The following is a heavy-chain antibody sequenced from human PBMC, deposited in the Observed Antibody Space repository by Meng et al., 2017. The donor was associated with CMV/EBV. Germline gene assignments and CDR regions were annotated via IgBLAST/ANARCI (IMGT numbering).Heavy chain of an antibody. Sequence: SETLSLTCTVSGGSISSSSYYWGWIRQPPGKGLEWIGSIYYSGSTYYNPSLKSRVTISVDTSKNQFSLKLSSVTAADTAVYYCARSVGDIVVVPAASSLDYWGQGTLVTVSS. J-gene: IGHJ4*02. CDR1: GGSISSSSYY. V-gene: IGHV4-39*07. CDR2: IYYSGST. D-gene: IGHD2-2*01. CDR3: ARSVGDIVVVPAASSLDY.